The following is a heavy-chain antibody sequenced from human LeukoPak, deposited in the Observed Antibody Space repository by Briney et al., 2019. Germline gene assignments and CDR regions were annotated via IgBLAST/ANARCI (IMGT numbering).Heavy chain of an antibody. D-gene: IGHD6-13*01. CDR2: IYHSGST. J-gene: IGHJ5*02. CDR1: AGSIISYY. V-gene: IGHV4/OR15-8*01. CDR3: ARIAAAGYNWFDP. Sequence: SETLSLTCSVSAGSIISYYWSWVRQPPGKGLEWIGEIYHSGSTNYNPSLKSRVTISVDKSKNQFSLKLSSVTAADTAVYYCARIAAAGYNWFDPWGQGTLVTVSS.